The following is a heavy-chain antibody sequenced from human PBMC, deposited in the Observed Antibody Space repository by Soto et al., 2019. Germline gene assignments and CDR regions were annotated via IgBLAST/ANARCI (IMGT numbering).Heavy chain of an antibody. J-gene: IGHJ4*02. D-gene: IGHD6-13*01. V-gene: IGHV4-34*01. CDR1: GGSFSGYY. CDR2: INHSGST. Sequence: QVQLQQWGAGLLKPSETLSLTCAVYGGSFSGYYWSWIRQPPGKGLEWIGEINHSGSTNYNPSLKSRVTISVDTSKNQFSLKLSSVTAADTAVYYCARGYSSNHYFDYWGQGTLVTVSS. CDR3: ARGYSSNHYFDY.